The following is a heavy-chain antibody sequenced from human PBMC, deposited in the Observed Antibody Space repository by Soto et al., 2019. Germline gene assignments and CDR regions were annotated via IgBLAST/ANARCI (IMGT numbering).Heavy chain of an antibody. V-gene: IGHV4-59*12. Sequence: SETLSLTCTFSGSSIIGYYWTWIRQSPERGLEWIGYIHYTGDTNFNPSLQSRVTFSVDKSNNQFSLRLTSVTAADTAVYFCAREIVTAGGNNYFDPWGPGTLVTVSS. J-gene: IGHJ5*02. D-gene: IGHD2-21*02. CDR2: IHYTGDT. CDR1: GSSIIGYY. CDR3: AREIVTAGGNNYFDP.